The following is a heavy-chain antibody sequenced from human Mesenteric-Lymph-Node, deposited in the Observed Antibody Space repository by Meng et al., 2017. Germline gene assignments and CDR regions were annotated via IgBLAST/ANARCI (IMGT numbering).Heavy chain of an antibody. CDR1: GFTFSSYG. D-gene: IGHD2-15*01. Sequence: QVQRVESGGGVVQPGRSLRLSCAASGFTFSSYGMHWVRQAPGKGLEWVALISYDGNKKYYGDSVKGRFTISRDISKNTLYLQMNSLRPEDTAVYFCAKSLEAAATGFDYWGQGTLVTVSS. V-gene: IGHV3-30*18. CDR3: AKSLEAAATGFDY. CDR2: ISYDGNKK. J-gene: IGHJ4*02.